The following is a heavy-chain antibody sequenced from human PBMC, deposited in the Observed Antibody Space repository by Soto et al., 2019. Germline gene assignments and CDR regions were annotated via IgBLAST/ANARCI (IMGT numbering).Heavy chain of an antibody. J-gene: IGHJ4*02. CDR1: GGTFRSYA. Sequence: AASVKVSCKASGGTFRSYAISWVRQAPGQGLEWMGGIIPIFGTANYAQKFQGRVTITADESTSTAYMELSSLRSEDTAVYYCATTGDRRDCYNYWGQGTLVTVSS. V-gene: IGHV1-69*13. CDR2: IIPIFGTA. D-gene: IGHD7-27*01. CDR3: ATTGDRRDCYNY.